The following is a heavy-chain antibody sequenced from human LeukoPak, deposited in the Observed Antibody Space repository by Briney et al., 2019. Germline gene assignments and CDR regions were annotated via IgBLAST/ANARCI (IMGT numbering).Heavy chain of an antibody. CDR1: GGTFSSYA. Sequence: GASVKVSCKASGGTFSSYAISWVRQAPGQGLEWMGGIIPIFGTANYAQKFQGRVTITADESTSTAYMELSSLRSEDTAVYYCARVGSYGYGYWFDPWGQGTLVTVSS. V-gene: IGHV1-69*01. D-gene: IGHD5-18*01. J-gene: IGHJ5*02. CDR2: IIPIFGTA. CDR3: ARVGSYGYGYWFDP.